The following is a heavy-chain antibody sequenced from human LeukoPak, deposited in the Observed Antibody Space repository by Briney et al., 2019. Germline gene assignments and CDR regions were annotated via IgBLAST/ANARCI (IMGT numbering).Heavy chain of an antibody. D-gene: IGHD5-24*01. Sequence: GESLKISCKGLGYSFSSYWNAWVRQRPGKGLEWMGIIYPGGSKTRYDPSFQGQVTISADSSTSTAYLQWSSLRASDTAMYYCARASRDGYNQNFDHWGQGTLVTVSS. CDR1: GYSFSSYW. J-gene: IGHJ4*02. V-gene: IGHV5-51*01. CDR2: IYPGGSKT. CDR3: ARASRDGYNQNFDH.